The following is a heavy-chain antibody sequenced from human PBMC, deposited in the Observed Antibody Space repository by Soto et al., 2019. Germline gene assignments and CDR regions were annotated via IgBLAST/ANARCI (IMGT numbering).Heavy chain of an antibody. CDR1: GFTFSSYG. CDR2: ISYDGSNK. Sequence: PGGSLRLSCAASGFTFSSYGMHWVRQAPGKGLEWVAVISYDGSNKYYADSVKGRFTISADKSISTAYLQWSSLKASDTAMYYCARRMSHYYYGMDVWGQGTTVTVSS. CDR3: ARRMSHYYYGMDV. J-gene: IGHJ6*02. V-gene: IGHV3-30*03.